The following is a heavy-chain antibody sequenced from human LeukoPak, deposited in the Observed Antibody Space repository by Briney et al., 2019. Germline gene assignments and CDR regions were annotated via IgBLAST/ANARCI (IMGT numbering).Heavy chain of an antibody. J-gene: IGHJ4*02. D-gene: IGHD1-26*01. V-gene: IGHV4-39*01. CDR3: ARRRIVGATLDY. Sequence: SETLSLTCTVSGGSIRSSSYYWGWIRQPPGKGLEWIGSIYYSGSTYYNPSLKSRVTISVDTSKNQFSLKLSSVTAADTAVYYCARRRIVGATLDYWGQGTLVTVSS. CDR2: IYYSGST. CDR1: GGSIRSSSYY.